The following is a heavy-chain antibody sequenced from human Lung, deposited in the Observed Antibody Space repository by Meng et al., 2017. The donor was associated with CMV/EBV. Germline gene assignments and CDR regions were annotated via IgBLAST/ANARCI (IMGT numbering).Heavy chain of an antibody. CDR1: AYSFTTYA. J-gene: IGHJ4*02. V-gene: IGHV1-3*01. Sequence: QRVQSGREGKKPGASVKVSFKASAYSFTTYAMHWVRQAPGQRLEWMGWINAGNGNTKYSEKFQSRVTITRDTAASTAYMELSSLRSEDTAVYYCARTGCSSSSCYDYWGQGTLVTVSS. CDR2: INAGNGNT. D-gene: IGHD2-2*01. CDR3: ARTGCSSSSCYDY.